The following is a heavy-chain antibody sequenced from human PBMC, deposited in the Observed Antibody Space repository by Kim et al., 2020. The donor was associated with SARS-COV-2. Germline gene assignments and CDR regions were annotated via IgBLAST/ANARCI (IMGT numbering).Heavy chain of an antibody. Sequence: SETLSLTCTVSGGSISSSSYFWGWIRQPPGKGLEWIGNIYYSGSTYYNPSLKSRVTISVDTSKNQFSLKLSSVTAADTAVYYCARVGGDIVVVPAAMVFFSWLDPGGQDTLVTVPS. V-gene: IGHV4-39*01. CDR3: ARVGGDIVVVPAAMVFFSWLDP. D-gene: IGHD2-2*01. CDR1: GGSISSSSYF. CDR2: IYYSGST. J-gene: IGHJ5*02.